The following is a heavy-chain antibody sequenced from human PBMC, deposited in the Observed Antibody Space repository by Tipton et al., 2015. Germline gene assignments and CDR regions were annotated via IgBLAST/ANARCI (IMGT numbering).Heavy chain of an antibody. Sequence: QLVQSGAEVKKPGESLKISCKGSGYSFTSYWIGWVRQMPGKGLEWMGIIYPGDSDTRYSPSFQGQVTISADKSISTVYLQWNSLKASGSGMYYCARHGSIGARQNWFDPWGQGTLVTVSS. CDR3: ARHGSIGARQNWFDP. D-gene: IGHD6-6*01. V-gene: IGHV5-51*01. CDR1: GYSFTSYW. J-gene: IGHJ5*02. CDR2: IYPGDSDT.